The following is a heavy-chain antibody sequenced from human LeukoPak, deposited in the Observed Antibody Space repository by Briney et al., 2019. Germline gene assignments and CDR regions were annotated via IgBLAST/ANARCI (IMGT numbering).Heavy chain of an antibody. V-gene: IGHV4-34*01. CDR1: GGSFSGYY. Sequence: SETLSLTCAVYGGSFSGYYWSWIRQPPGKGLEWIGEINHSGSTNYNPSLKSRVTISVDTPKNQFSLKLSSVTAADTAVYYCARILYDFWSGYSNLRDYYYMDVWGKGTTVTVSS. CDR3: ARILYDFWSGYSNLRDYYYMDV. CDR2: INHSGST. D-gene: IGHD3-3*01. J-gene: IGHJ6*03.